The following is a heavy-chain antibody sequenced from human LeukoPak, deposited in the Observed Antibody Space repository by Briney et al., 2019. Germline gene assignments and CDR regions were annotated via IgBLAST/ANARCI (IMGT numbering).Heavy chain of an antibody. V-gene: IGHV3-7*03. J-gene: IGHJ5*02. Sequence: PGGSLRLSCAASGFTFSSYWMSWVRQAPGKGLEWVANIKQDGSEKFYVDSVKGRFTISRDNAKNSLYLQMHCLTPDAPAVSHCARSPYRWGQGTLVTVSS. CDR3: ARSPYR. CDR1: GFTFSSYW. CDR2: IKQDGSEK.